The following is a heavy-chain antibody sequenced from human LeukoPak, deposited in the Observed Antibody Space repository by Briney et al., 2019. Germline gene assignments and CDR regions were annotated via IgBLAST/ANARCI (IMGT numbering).Heavy chain of an antibody. J-gene: IGHJ4*02. CDR3: ARVESEAVGSVDY. Sequence: ASVKVSYKASGYTFTSYYMHWVRQAPGQGLEWMGIINPSGGSTSYAQKFQGRVTMTRDMSTSTVYMELSSLRSEDTAVYYCARVESEAVGSVDYWGQGTLVTVSS. V-gene: IGHV1-46*01. CDR2: INPSGGST. D-gene: IGHD1-26*01. CDR1: GYTFTSYY.